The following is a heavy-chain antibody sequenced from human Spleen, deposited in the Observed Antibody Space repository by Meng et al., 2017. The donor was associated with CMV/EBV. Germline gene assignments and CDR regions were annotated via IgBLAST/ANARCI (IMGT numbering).Heavy chain of an antibody. J-gene: IGHJ4*02. Sequence: GESLKISCAASGFTFDNYGTSWVRQAPGKGLEWVSAISGSGGSTYYADSVKGRFTISRDNSKNTLYLQMNSLRAEDTAVYYCAKDPGLDYYGSGSSGYWGQGTLVTVSS. V-gene: IGHV3-23*01. CDR2: ISGSGGST. CDR1: GFTFDNYG. CDR3: AKDPGLDYYGSGSSGY. D-gene: IGHD3-10*01.